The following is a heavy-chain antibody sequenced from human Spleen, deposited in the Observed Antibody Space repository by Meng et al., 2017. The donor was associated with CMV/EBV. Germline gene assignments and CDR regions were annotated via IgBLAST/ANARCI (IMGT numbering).Heavy chain of an antibody. Sequence: GESLKISCAASGFMFTTYWMSWVRQAPGKGLEWVSYISGSGGTIHYADSVKGRFTISRDNAKNSLHLQMNSLRVEDTAVYYCARDRGFSYEVREEGHWGQGTLVTVSS. J-gene: IGHJ4*02. CDR1: GFMFTTYW. CDR2: ISGSGGTI. V-gene: IGHV3-48*04. CDR3: ARDRGFSYEVREEGH. D-gene: IGHD5-18*01.